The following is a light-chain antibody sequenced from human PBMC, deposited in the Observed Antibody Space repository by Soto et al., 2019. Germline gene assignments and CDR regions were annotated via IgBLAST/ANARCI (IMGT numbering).Light chain of an antibody. CDR3: QQYNNWPPIT. Sequence: EIVMPQSPATLSVSPGARATLSCRASQSVRSNLAWYQQKPGQAPRLLIYGASTRATDIPARFSGSGSGTDFTLTISNLQSEDFAVYYCQQYNNWPPITFGQWTRLEIK. V-gene: IGKV3-15*01. CDR1: QSVRSN. CDR2: GAS. J-gene: IGKJ5*01.